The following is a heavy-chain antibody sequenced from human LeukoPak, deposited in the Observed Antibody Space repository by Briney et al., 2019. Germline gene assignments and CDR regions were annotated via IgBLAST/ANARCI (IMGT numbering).Heavy chain of an antibody. D-gene: IGHD3-16*02. CDR3: ATITFGGVIASTDAFDI. V-gene: IGHV1-18*01. J-gene: IGHJ3*02. CDR2: ISAYNGNT. CDR1: GYTFTSYG. Sequence: ASVKVSCEASGYTFTSYGISWVRQAPGQGLEWMGWISAYNGNTNYAQKPQGRVTMTTDTSTSTAYMELRSLRSDDTAVYYCATITFGGVIASTDAFDIWGQGTMVTVSS.